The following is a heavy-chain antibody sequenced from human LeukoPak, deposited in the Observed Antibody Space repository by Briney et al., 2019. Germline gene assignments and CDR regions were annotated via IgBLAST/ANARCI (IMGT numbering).Heavy chain of an antibody. CDR1: GGTFSSYA. CDR2: IIPILGIA. Sequence: SVKVSCKASGGTFSSYAISWVRQAPGQGLEWMGRIIPILGIANYAQKFQGRVTMTEDTSTDTAYMELSSLRSEDTAVYYCAFGDCGTNCYYFDYWGQGTLVTVSS. D-gene: IGHD2-2*01. CDR3: AFGDCGTNCYYFDY. V-gene: IGHV1-69*04. J-gene: IGHJ4*02.